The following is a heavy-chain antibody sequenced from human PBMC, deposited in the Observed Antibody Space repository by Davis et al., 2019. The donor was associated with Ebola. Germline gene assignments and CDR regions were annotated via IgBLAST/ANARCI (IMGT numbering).Heavy chain of an antibody. V-gene: IGHV4-59*01. CDR3: AGGYSSSWYDY. J-gene: IGHJ4*02. D-gene: IGHD6-13*01. CDR1: GGSISSYY. CDR2: IYYSGST. Sequence: SETLSLTCTVSGGSISSYYWSWIRQPPGKGLEWIWYIYYSGSTNYNPSLKSRVTISVDTSKNQFSLKLSSVTAADTAVYYCAGGYSSSWYDYWGQGTLVTVSS.